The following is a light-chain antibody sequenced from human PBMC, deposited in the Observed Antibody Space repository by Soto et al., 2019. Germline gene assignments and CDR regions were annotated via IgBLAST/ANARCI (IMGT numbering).Light chain of an antibody. CDR1: SSDIGAHDY. Sequence: QAVLTQPASPSGSPGQTITISCTGTSSDIGAHDYVSWFQQHPGKAPKLMISEVNNRPSGVSNRFSGSKSCNTSYLTISGLQVQHEAQYFCFSFTCTSPHVSGNGTNFTVL. V-gene: IGLV2-14*01. CDR3: FSFTCTSPHV. J-gene: IGLJ1*01. CDR2: EVN.